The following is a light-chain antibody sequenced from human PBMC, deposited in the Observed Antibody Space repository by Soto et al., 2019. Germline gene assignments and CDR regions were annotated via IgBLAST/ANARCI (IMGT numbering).Light chain of an antibody. CDR3: QHYNSYSEA. J-gene: IGKJ1*01. Sequence: DIQMTQSPSALSASVGDRVTITCRASQSISTWLAWYQQTPGKAPKVLIYDASKLEAGVPSRFSGTGSGTQFTLTISSRQPDDFATYYCQHYNSYSEAFGQGTKVELK. V-gene: IGKV1-5*01. CDR1: QSISTW. CDR2: DAS.